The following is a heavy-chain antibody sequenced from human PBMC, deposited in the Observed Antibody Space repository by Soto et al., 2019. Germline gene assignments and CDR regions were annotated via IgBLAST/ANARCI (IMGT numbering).Heavy chain of an antibody. Sequence: GGSLRLSCAASGFTFSSYGMHWVRQAPGKGLEWVAVIWYDGSNKYYADSVKGRFTISRDNSKNTLYLQMNSLRAEDTAVYYCARALVAAPRNAAFVISAQAPRVTV. J-gene: IGHJ3*02. D-gene: IGHD6-13*01. V-gene: IGHV3-33*01. CDR3: ARALVAAPRNAAFVI. CDR2: IWYDGSNK. CDR1: GFTFSSYG.